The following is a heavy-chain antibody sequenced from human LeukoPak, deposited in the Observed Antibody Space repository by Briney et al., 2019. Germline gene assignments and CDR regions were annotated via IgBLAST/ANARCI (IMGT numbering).Heavy chain of an antibody. J-gene: IGHJ4*02. Sequence: GGSLRLSCAASGFTFSSNWMHWVRQAPGKGLVWVSRINSDGSTTTYADSVKGRFTISRDNAKNTLYLQMNSLRAEDTAVYYCATQTWLAYFDYWGQGALVTVSS. CDR2: INSDGSTT. D-gene: IGHD6-19*01. CDR3: ATQTWLAYFDY. CDR1: GFTFSSNW. V-gene: IGHV3-74*01.